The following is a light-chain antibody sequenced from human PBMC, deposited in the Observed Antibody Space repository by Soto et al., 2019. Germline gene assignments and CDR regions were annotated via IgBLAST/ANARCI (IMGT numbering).Light chain of an antibody. CDR3: QQYGTSLTT. CDR1: QSVSSSY. CDR2: GAS. J-gene: IGKJ5*01. Sequence: EIVLTQSPGTLSLSPGERATLSCRASQSVSSSYLAWYQQKPGQAPRLLIYGASSRATGIPDRFGGSGSGTDFTLTIGRLEPEDFAVYYCQQYGTSLTTFGQGTRLEIK. V-gene: IGKV3-20*01.